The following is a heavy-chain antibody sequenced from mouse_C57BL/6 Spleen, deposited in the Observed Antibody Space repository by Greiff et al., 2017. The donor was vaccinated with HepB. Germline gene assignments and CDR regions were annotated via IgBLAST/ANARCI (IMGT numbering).Heavy chain of an antibody. CDR2: INPNNGGT. CDR3: ARDRLNWDVRAMDY. D-gene: IGHD4-1*02. CDR1: GYTFTDYN. V-gene: IGHV1-22*01. J-gene: IGHJ4*01. Sequence: EVQGVESGPELVKPGASVKMSCKASGYTFTDYNMHWVKQSHGKSLEWIGYINPNNGGTSYNQKFKGKATLTVNKSSSTAYMELRSLTSEESAVYYCARDRLNWDVRAMDYWGQGTSVTVSS.